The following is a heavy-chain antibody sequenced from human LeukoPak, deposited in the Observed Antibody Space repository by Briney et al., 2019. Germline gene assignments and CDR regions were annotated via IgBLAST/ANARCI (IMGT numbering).Heavy chain of an antibody. J-gene: IGHJ4*02. Sequence: GASVKVSCKASGYTFTGYYMHWVRQAPGQGLEWMGWINPNSGGTNYAQKFQGRVTITRDTSISTAYMELSRLRSEDTAVYYCARHYCSSTSCYYNYWGQGTLVTVSS. V-gene: IGHV1-2*02. CDR3: ARHYCSSTSCYYNY. D-gene: IGHD2-2*01. CDR2: INPNSGGT. CDR1: GYTFTGYY.